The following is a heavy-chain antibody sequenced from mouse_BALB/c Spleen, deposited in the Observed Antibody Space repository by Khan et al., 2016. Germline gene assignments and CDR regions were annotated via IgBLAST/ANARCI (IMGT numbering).Heavy chain of an antibody. J-gene: IGHJ4*01. CDR1: GYTFTDYY. CDR2: IFPGSGST. V-gene: IGHV1-77*01. D-gene: IGHD1-2*01. Sequence: QVQLQQSGTELPRPGASVKLSCKASGYTFTDYYVNWVKQRTGQGLEWIGEIFPGSGSTYYNEKFKGKATLTADTSSSTAYMQLSSLTSEDSAVYFDARSYYGYFAMDYWGHGTSVTVSS. CDR3: ARSYYGYFAMDY.